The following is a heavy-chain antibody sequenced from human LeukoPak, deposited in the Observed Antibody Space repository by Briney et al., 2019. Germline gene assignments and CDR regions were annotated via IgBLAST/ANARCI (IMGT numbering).Heavy chain of an antibody. Sequence: SETLSLTCTVSGDSFSAYYWGWIRQPPGKGLGCVGYISSSGAAYNPSLRGRLTISMDTSKNQFSLTLSSVTAADTGLYYCARHVYGRGMYVWGKGTTVTVSS. CDR2: ISSSGA. CDR3: ARHVYGRGMYV. V-gene: IGHV4-59*08. J-gene: IGHJ6*04. CDR1: GDSFSAYY. D-gene: IGHD4-17*01.